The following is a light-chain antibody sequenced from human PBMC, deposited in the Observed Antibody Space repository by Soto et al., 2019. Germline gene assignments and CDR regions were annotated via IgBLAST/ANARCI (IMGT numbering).Light chain of an antibody. CDR1: SSDVGGYNY. J-gene: IGLJ1*01. CDR3: CSYTTSSTYV. Sequence: QSVLTQPASFSGSPGQSIAISCTGTSSDVGGYNYVSWYQQHPGKAPKLMIYDVSNRPSGVSNRFSGSKSGNTASLTISGLQAEDEADYYCCSYTTSSTYVFGTGTRSPS. CDR2: DVS. V-gene: IGLV2-14*03.